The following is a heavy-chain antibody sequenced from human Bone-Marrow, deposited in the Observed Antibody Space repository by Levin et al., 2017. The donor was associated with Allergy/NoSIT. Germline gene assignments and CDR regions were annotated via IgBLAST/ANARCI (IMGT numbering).Heavy chain of an antibody. D-gene: IGHD6-19*01. CDR1: GGSISSSSYY. V-gene: IGHV4-39*01. Sequence: SCTVSGGSISSSSYYWGWIRQPPGKGLEWIGSIYYSGSTYYNPSLKSRVTISVDTSKNQFSLKLSSVTAADTAVYYCARLEWLVGFDYWGQGTLVTVSS. CDR3: ARLEWLVGFDY. CDR2: IYYSGST. J-gene: IGHJ4*02.